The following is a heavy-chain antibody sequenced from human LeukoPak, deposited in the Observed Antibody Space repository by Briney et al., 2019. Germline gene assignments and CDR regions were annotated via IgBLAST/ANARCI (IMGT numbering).Heavy chain of an antibody. CDR3: ASYFRTQWRDGYNH. D-gene: IGHD5-24*01. Sequence: TLSLSCTVSGDSISSGDYYWSWIRQHPGKRLAWIGYIYYSGSTYYNPSIKSRVTISVETSKNQFSLKLSSVTAADTAVYYCASYFRTQWRDGYNHWGQGTLVTVSS. CDR2: IYYSGST. J-gene: IGHJ5*02. V-gene: IGHV4-31*03. CDR1: GDSISSGDYY.